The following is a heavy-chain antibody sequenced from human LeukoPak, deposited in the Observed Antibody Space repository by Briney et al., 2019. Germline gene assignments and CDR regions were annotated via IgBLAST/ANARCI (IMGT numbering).Heavy chain of an antibody. D-gene: IGHD6-13*01. CDR2: ITGSGDST. J-gene: IGHJ4*02. V-gene: IGHV3-23*01. CDR1: GFTFSSYA. Sequence: PGRSLRLSCAPSGFTFSSYAMTWVRQAPGKGLEWVSTITGSGDSTYYADSVKGRFTISRDNSKNTLYLQMNNLRADDTAVYYCAKDRSSSFLPVDSWGQGTLVTVSS. CDR3: AKDRSSSFLPVDS.